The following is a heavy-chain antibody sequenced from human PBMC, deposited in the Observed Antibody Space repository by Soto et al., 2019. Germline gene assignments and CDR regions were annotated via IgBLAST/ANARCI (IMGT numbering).Heavy chain of an antibody. CDR2: INGDGSFT. V-gene: IGHV3-74*01. J-gene: IGHJ4*02. CDR1: GFTFSNYW. Sequence: EVQLVESGGGLVQPGGSLRLSCGASGFTFSNYWMHWVRQAPGEGLVWVSRINGDGSFTRFADSVKGRFTISRDNAKNTLYLQMNSLRADDTAVYHCARVGGGSGNFDYWGQGTLVTVSS. D-gene: IGHD3-10*01. CDR3: ARVGGGSGNFDY.